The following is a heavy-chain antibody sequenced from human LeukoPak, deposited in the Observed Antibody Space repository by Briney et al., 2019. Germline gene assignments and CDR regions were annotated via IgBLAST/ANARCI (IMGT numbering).Heavy chain of an antibody. V-gene: IGHV3-23*01. J-gene: IGHJ6*03. CDR1: GFTFSSYA. Sequence: GGSLRLSCAASGFTFSSYAMSWVRQAPGKGLEWVSGIIDNGYITYYANSVRGRFTISRDNSKNTLFLQMNSLRAEDTAVYYCAKLGGQEIHNYYVAVWGKGTTVAVSS. D-gene: IGHD3-16*01. CDR3: AKLGGQEIHNYYVAV. CDR2: IIDNGYIT.